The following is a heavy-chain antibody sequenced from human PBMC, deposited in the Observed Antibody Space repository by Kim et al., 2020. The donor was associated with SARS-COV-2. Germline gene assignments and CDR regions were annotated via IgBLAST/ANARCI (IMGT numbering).Heavy chain of an antibody. D-gene: IGHD7-27*01. V-gene: IGHV1-46*01. J-gene: IGHJ2*01. CDR3: ARDLGQGNWYFDI. Sequence: YAQKFQGRVTMTRDTSTSTVYMELSSLRSEDTAVYYCARDLGQGNWYFDIWGRGTLVTVSS.